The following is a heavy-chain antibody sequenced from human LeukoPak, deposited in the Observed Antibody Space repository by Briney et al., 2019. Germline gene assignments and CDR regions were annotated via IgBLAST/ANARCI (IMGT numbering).Heavy chain of an antibody. J-gene: IGHJ4*02. Sequence: GGSLRLSCAASGFTFSSYNMNWVRQAPGRGLEWVSSISTTSNYIYYADSVKGRFTISRDNAKNSLYLQMNSLGAEDTAVYYCARVHSGSPHWGQGTLVTVSS. CDR1: GFTFSSYN. CDR3: ARVHSGSPH. D-gene: IGHD1-26*01. V-gene: IGHV3-21*01. CDR2: ISTTSNYI.